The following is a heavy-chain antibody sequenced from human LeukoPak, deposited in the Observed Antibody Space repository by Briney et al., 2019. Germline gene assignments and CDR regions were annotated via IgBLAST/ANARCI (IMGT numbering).Heavy chain of an antibody. Sequence: GGSLRLSCAASGFTFSSYAMSWVRQAPGKGLEWVSAISGSGGSTYYADSVKGRFTISRDNSKNTLYLQMNSLRAEDTAVYYCAKNDCSGTRWPYYYYYYGMDVWGQGTTVTVSS. CDR2: ISGSGGST. D-gene: IGHD2-2*01. V-gene: IGHV3-23*01. CDR1: GFTFSSYA. CDR3: AKNDCSGTRWPYYYYYYGMDV. J-gene: IGHJ6*02.